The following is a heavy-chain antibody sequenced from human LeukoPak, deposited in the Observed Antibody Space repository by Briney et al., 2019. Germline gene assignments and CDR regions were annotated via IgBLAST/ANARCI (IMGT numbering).Heavy chain of an antibody. CDR1: GFSFSDFS. CDR2: ISSGSNTR. Sequence: PGGSLRLSCVASGFSFSDFSIDWVRQAPGKGLEWIAYISSGSNTRYYADFVRGRFTISRDNAKNSLYLQMNNLRADDTAIYYCGGVECSHPGFTYWGRGTLVTVSS. D-gene: IGHD2-8*01. V-gene: IGHV3-48*01. CDR3: GGVECSHPGFTY. J-gene: IGHJ4*02.